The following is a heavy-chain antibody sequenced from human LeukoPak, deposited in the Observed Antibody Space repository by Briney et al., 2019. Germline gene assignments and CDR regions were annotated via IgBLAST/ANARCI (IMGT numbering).Heavy chain of an antibody. CDR2: INAGNGNT. J-gene: IGHJ5*02. CDR1: GYTFISYA. D-gene: IGHD3-16*02. CDR3: ARGTVILNWLDP. Sequence: ASVKVSCKASGYTFISYAMHWVSQAPGQRLEWMGWINAGNGNTKYSQKFQGRGSMTRDTSASVAYMELSSLTSEDTAVYYCARGTVILNWLDPWGQGTLVTVSS. V-gene: IGHV1-3*01.